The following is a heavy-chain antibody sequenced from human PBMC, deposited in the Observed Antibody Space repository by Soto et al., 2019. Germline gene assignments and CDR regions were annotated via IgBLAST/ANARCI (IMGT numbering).Heavy chain of an antibody. CDR2: ISSSSSTI. J-gene: IGHJ5*02. Sequence: EVQLVESGGGLVQPGGSLRLSCAASGFTFSSYSMNWVRQAPGKGLEWVSYISSSSSTIYYADSVKGRFTISRDNAQNSLYLQMTSLRAEDTAVYYCAREEGLLNWFDPWGQGTLVTVSS. CDR1: GFTFSSYS. V-gene: IGHV3-48*01. D-gene: IGHD1-26*01. CDR3: AREEGLLNWFDP.